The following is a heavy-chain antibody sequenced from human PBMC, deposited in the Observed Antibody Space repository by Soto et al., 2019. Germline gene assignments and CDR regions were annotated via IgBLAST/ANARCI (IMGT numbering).Heavy chain of an antibody. CDR1: GFTFSSYS. V-gene: IGHV3-21*01. D-gene: IGHD6-19*01. CDR3: ARVSGSSRMYYFDY. J-gene: IGHJ4*02. Sequence: EVQLVESGGGLVKPGGSLRLSCAASGFTFSSYSMNWVRQAPGKGLEWVSSISSSSSHIYYADSVKGRFTISRDNAKNSLYLQMNSLRAEDTAVYYCARVSGSSRMYYFDYWGQGTLVTVSS. CDR2: ISSSSSHI.